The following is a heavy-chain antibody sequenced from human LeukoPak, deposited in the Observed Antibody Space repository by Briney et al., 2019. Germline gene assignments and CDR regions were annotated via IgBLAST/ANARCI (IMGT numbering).Heavy chain of an antibody. CDR1: GGTFSNQA. CDR3: ARWAGDSSAWYPALFDY. D-gene: IGHD6-13*01. V-gene: IGHV1-69*13. CDR2: IIPISGTA. Sequence: ASVKVSCKASGGTFSNQAISWVRQAPGQGLEWMGVIIPISGTANYAQKFQGRVTITADASTSTVYMELSSLTSDDTAVYYCARWAGDSSAWYPALFDYWGQGTLVTVSS. J-gene: IGHJ4*02.